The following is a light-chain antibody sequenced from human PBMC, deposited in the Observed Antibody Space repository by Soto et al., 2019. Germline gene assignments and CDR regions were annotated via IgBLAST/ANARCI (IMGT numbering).Light chain of an antibody. CDR1: QSVSRK. Sequence: EIVMTQSPATLSVSPGERATLSCRASQSVSRKLAWYQQKPGQAPRLHIDGASTRATAIPARFSGSGSGTEFTLTISSLQSEDFAVYYCQQYNNWPPRTFGQGTKVEIK. CDR3: QQYNNWPPRT. CDR2: GAS. V-gene: IGKV3-15*01. J-gene: IGKJ1*01.